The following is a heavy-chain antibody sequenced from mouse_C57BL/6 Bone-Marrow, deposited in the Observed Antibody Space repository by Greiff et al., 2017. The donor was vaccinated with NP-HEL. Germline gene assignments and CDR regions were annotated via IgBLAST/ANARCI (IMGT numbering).Heavy chain of an antibody. D-gene: IGHD1-1*01. CDR2: ISNGGGST. CDR3: ARRGYGSSDDY. V-gene: IGHV5-12*01. CDR1: GFTFSDYY. J-gene: IGHJ2*01. Sequence: DVKLVESGGGLVQPGGSLKLSCAASGFTFSDYYMYWVRQTPEKRLEWVAYISNGGGSTYYPDTVKGRFTISRDNAKNTLYLQMSRLKSEDTAMYYCARRGYGSSDDYWGQGTTLTVSS.